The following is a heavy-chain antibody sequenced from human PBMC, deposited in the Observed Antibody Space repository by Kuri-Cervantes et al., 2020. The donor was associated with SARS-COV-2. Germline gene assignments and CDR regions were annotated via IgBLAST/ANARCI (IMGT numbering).Heavy chain of an antibody. D-gene: IGHD5-12*01. CDR2: IKQDGSEK. J-gene: IGHJ4*02. Sequence: GESLKISCAASGFTFSSYWMSWVRQAPGKGLEWVANIKQDGSEKYYVDSVKGRFTISRDNAKNSLYLQMNSLRAEDTAVYYCARDSDIVATSANDYWGQGTLVTVSS. CDR3: ARDSDIVATSANDY. V-gene: IGHV3-7*01. CDR1: GFTFSSYW.